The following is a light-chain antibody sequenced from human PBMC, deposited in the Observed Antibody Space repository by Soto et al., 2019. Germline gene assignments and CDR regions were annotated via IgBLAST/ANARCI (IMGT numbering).Light chain of an antibody. CDR2: DAS. Sequence: DIVLTQSPVTLSLSPGERATVSCRASQTVRNNYLAWYQQKPGQAPRLLIYDASSRATGIPDRFSGGGSGTDYTLTISSLEPEDFAVYYCQQRSKWRTFGQGTKVDIK. CDR3: QQRSKWRT. V-gene: IGKV3D-20*02. CDR1: QTVRNNY. J-gene: IGKJ1*01.